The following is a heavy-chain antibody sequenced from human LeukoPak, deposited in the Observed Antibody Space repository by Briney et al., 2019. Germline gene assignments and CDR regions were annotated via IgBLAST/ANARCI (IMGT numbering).Heavy chain of an antibody. CDR3: ARASMVDWYFDI. Sequence: GGSLRLSCAASGFTFSSYGMNWVRQAPGKGLEWVSGISGDAGRTYYADSVKGRFTIYRDNSKNTLYLQMNSLRAEDTAVYYCARASMVDWYFDIWGRGTLVTVSS. J-gene: IGHJ2*01. V-gene: IGHV3-23*01. CDR2: ISGDAGRT. CDR1: GFTFSSYG. D-gene: IGHD3-10*01.